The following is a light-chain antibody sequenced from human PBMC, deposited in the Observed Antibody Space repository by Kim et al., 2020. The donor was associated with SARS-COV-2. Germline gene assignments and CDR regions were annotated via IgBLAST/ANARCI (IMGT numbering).Light chain of an antibody. Sequence: PASIACRSSQSLLHKNGYNYLDWYLQKPGQAPQLLIYLGSNRAAGVPDRFSGSGSGTDFTLNISRVEAEDVGVYYCMQALQTPSTFGQGTKLEI. J-gene: IGKJ2*01. V-gene: IGKV2-28*01. CDR1: QSLLHKNGYNY. CDR2: LGS. CDR3: MQALQTPST.